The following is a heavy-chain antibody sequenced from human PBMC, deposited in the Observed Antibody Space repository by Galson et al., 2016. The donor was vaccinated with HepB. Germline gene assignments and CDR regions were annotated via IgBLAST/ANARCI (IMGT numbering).Heavy chain of an antibody. D-gene: IGHD1-26*01. J-gene: IGHJ4*02. CDR3: VGSHYRSSSDY. CDR1: GFTVSDNY. CDR2: IYASGGT. V-gene: IGHV3-53*01. Sequence: SLRLSCAASGFTVSDNYVSWVRQPPGKGLEWASGIYASGGTFYADSAKGRFTIDNSKNTLFLQMNSLRVEDTAVYYCVGSHYRSSSDYWGQGTLVTVSS.